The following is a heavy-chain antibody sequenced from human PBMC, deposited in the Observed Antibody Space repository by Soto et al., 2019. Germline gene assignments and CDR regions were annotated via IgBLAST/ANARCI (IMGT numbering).Heavy chain of an antibody. CDR3: ATDIPWVVRYYDSSGYLGY. CDR1: GYTLTELS. CDR2: FDPEDGET. V-gene: IGHV1-24*01. J-gene: IGHJ4*02. D-gene: IGHD3-22*01. Sequence: ASVKVSCKVSGYTLTELSMHWVRQAPGKGLEWMGGFDPEDGETIYAQKFQGRVTMTEDTSTDTACMELSSLRSEDTAVYYCATDIPWVVRYYDSSGYLGYWGQGTLVTVSS.